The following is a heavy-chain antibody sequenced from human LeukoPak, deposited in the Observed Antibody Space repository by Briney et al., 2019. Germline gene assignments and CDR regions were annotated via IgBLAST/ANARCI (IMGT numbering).Heavy chain of an antibody. J-gene: IGHJ4*02. D-gene: IGHD3-22*01. Sequence: GGSLRLSCAASGFTFSSYWMHWVRQAPGKGLVWVSRISSDGSSTHYADSVKGRFTISRDNSKNTLYLQMNSLRAEDTAVYYCAREDYDSSGYYSDYWGQGTLVTVSS. V-gene: IGHV3-74*01. CDR3: AREDYDSSGYYSDY. CDR1: GFTFSSYW. CDR2: ISSDGSST.